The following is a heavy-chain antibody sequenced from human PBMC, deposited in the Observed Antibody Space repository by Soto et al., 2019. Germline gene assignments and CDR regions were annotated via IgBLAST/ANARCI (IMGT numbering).Heavy chain of an antibody. D-gene: IGHD2-2*01. CDR1: GFTFSGHW. CDR3: AREAGYCSRTSCYRRAFDT. CDR2: INTDGGSS. J-gene: IGHJ3*02. V-gene: IGHV3-74*03. Sequence: EVQLVESGGDLFQPGGSLSLSCAASGFTFSGHWRHWVRQVPGRGREWVSRINTDGGSSAYADSVKGRFTISRDNAKNTLYLQMNGLRAEDTAVYYCAREAGYCSRTSCYRRAFDTWGQGTTVTVSS.